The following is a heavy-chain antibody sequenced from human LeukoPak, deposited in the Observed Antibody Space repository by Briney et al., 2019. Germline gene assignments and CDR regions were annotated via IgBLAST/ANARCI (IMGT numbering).Heavy chain of an antibody. D-gene: IGHD5-12*01. J-gene: IGHJ4*02. CDR3: ASSFLGGYDLDY. Sequence: PGGSLRLFCAVSGFTVSSKYMSWVRQAPGKGLEWVSVIYSGGYTYYADSVKGRFTISRDNSKNTLYLQMNSLRAEDTAVYYCASSFLGGYDLDYWGQGTLVTVSS. CDR1: GFTVSSKY. CDR2: IYSGGYT. V-gene: IGHV3-53*01.